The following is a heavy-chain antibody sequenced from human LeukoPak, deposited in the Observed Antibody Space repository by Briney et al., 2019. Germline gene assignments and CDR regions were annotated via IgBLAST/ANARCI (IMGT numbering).Heavy chain of an antibody. CDR1: GGSISSYY. J-gene: IGHJ4*02. Sequence: SETLSLTCTVSGGSISSYYWSWIRQPPGKGLEWIGYIYYSGSTYYNPSLKSQVTISVNTSKNQFSLKLTSVTAADTAVYYCARAQYYYDTSGYYLFDYWGQGTLVTVSS. D-gene: IGHD3-22*01. CDR3: ARAQYYYDTSGYYLFDY. V-gene: IGHV4-59*08. CDR2: IYYSGST.